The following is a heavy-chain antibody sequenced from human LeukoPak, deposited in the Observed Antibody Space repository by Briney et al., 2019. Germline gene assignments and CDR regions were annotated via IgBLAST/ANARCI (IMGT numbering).Heavy chain of an antibody. Sequence: SGGSLRLSCAASGFTFSSYSMNWVRQAPGKGLEWVSSITAISSYIYYADSVKGRFTISRDNAKNSLYLQMNSLRAEDTAVYYCAKTAAGTVYWGQGTLVTVSS. CDR3: AKTAAGTVY. D-gene: IGHD6-13*01. J-gene: IGHJ4*02. CDR1: GFTFSSYS. CDR2: ITAISSYI. V-gene: IGHV3-21*04.